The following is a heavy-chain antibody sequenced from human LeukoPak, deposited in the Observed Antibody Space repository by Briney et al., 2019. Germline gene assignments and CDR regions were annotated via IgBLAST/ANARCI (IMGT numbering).Heavy chain of an antibody. CDR2: IRQDGSEK. CDR3: ARNQY. Sequence: GGSLSLSCTASGFTFSNSWMSWVRQAPGKGLEWVANIRQDGSEKYYVDSVKGRFTISRGNAKNSLFLQMNSLRAEDTAVYYCARNQYWGQGTLVTVSS. V-gene: IGHV3-7*01. J-gene: IGHJ4*02. CDR1: GFTFSNSW. D-gene: IGHD4-11*01.